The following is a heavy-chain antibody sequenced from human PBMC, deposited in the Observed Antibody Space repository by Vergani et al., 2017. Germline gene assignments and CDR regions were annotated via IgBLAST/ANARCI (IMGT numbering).Heavy chain of an antibody. CDR3: ARVMYRDEASTGYRLEGMDI. CDR2: IYSTGST. CDR1: GAYVGSGGYY. J-gene: IGHJ6*02. D-gene: IGHD3-9*01. Sequence: QVQLQESGPGLVKASQTPSLTCSVSGAYVGSGGYYWSWIRQSPGKGLEWIGYIYSTGSTNYNPSLNSRVTMSVDTSKNQFSLKLRSVTAADTAVYFCARVMYRDEASTGYRLEGMDIWGQGTTVTISS. V-gene: IGHV4-61*08.